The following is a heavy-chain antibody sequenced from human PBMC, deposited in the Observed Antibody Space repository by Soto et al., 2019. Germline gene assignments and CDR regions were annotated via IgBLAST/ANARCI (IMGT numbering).Heavy chain of an antibody. J-gene: IGHJ4*02. D-gene: IGHD5-12*01. CDR3: ARERGRHSGYDSRFDY. Sequence: GGSLRLSCAASGFTFSSYGMHWVRQAPGKGLEWVAVIWYDGSNKYYADSVKGRFTISRDNSKNTLYLQMNSLRAEDTAVYYCARERGRHSGYDSRFDYWGQGTLVTVAS. V-gene: IGHV3-33*01. CDR2: IWYDGSNK. CDR1: GFTFSSYG.